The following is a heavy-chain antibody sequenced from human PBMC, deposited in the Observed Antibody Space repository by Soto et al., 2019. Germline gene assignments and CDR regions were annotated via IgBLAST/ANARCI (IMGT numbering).Heavy chain of an antibody. D-gene: IGHD6-19*01. V-gene: IGHV3-48*02. Sequence: EVQLVESGGGLVQPGGSLRLSCAASGFTFNTYNMNWVRQAPGKGLEWVSSISSSSTNIYYADSVKGRFNISGNNAKNALYLPIYSSTDDDTAVYYCARGGGDGGSGYTPGYLAERTLVDVAS. J-gene: IGHJ4*02. CDR3: ARGGGDGGSGYTPGY. CDR2: ISSSSTNI. CDR1: GFTFNTYN.